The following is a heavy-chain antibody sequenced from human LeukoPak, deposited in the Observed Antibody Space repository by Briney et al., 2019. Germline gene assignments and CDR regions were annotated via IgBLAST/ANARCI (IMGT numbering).Heavy chain of an antibody. CDR3: ASRGYDSSGYYFDY. J-gene: IGHJ4*02. V-gene: IGHV4-59*01. CDR1: GGSISSYY. D-gene: IGHD3-22*01. Sequence: SETLSLICTVSGGSISSYYWSWIRQPPGKGLEWIGYIYYSGSTNYNPSLKSRVTISVDTSKNQFSLKLSSVTAADTAVYYCASRGYDSSGYYFDYWGQGTLVTVSS. CDR2: IYYSGST.